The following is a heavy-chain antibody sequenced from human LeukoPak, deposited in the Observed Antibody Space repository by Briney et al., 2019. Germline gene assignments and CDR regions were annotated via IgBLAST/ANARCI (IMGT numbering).Heavy chain of an antibody. D-gene: IGHD3-22*01. CDR2: ISSSGSTI. CDR3: ARTSPVSGYMYYFDY. Sequence: NPGGSLRLSCAASGFTFSSYAMSWIRQAPGKGLEWVSYISSSGSTIYYADSVKGRFTISRDNAKNSLYLQMNSLRAEDTAVYYCARTSPVSGYMYYFDYWGQGTLVTVSS. J-gene: IGHJ4*02. V-gene: IGHV3-11*01. CDR1: GFTFSSYA.